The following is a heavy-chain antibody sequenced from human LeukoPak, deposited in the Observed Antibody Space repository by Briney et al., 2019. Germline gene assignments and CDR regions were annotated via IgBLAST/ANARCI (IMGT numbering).Heavy chain of an antibody. CDR1: GGSISSYY. V-gene: IGHV4-59*12. CDR3: AVAGEDY. CDR2: IYYSGST. J-gene: IGHJ4*02. Sequence: PSETLSLTCTVSGGSISSYYWSWIRQPPGKGLEWIGYIYYSGSTNYNPSLKSRVTISVDTSKNQFSLKLSSVTAADTAVYYCAVAGEDYWGQGTLVTVSS. D-gene: IGHD6-19*01.